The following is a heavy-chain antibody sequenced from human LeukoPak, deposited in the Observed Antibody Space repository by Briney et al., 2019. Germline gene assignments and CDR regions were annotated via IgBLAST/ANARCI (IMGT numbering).Heavy chain of an antibody. D-gene: IGHD5-24*01. CDR3: ARGLGLREMATISNY. Sequence: ASVKVSCKASGYTFTSYDINWVRQATGQGLEWMGWMNPNSGNTGYAQKFQGRVTMTRNTSISTAYMELSSLRSEDTAVYYCARGLGLREMATISNYWGQGTLVTVSS. J-gene: IGHJ4*02. CDR2: MNPNSGNT. V-gene: IGHV1-8*01. CDR1: GYTFTSYD.